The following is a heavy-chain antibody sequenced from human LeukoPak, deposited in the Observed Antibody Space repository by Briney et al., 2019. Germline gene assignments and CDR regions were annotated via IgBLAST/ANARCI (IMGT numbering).Heavy chain of an antibody. CDR1: GGSISSGDYY. CDR2: IYYSGST. D-gene: IGHD1-26*01. V-gene: IGHV4-30-4*01. CDR3: ARSSNSGSYYGY. J-gene: IGHJ4*02. Sequence: PSETLSLTCTVSGGSISSGDYYWSWIRQPPGKGLEWIGYIYYSGSTYYNPSLKSRVTISVDTSKNQFSLKLSSVTAADTAVYYCARSSNSGSYYGYWGQGTLVTVSS.